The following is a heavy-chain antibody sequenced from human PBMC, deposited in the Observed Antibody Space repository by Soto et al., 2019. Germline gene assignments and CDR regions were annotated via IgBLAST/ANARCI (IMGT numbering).Heavy chain of an antibody. J-gene: IGHJ6*02. CDR3: AGLAPYHMAWPLYHGGLDV. Sequence: QAQLVQSGTEVRKPGAPVKISCEASGYDFASYAIHWVRQAPGQRLEWMGWIDGDSGDAKYSQNFQGRVTVTRYQSANSDFLEVDSLRAEDTAVYYCAGLAPYHMAWPLYHGGLDVWGRGTNVLVSS. CDR2: IDGDSGDA. CDR1: GYDFASYA. V-gene: IGHV1-3*01. D-gene: IGHD2-2*01.